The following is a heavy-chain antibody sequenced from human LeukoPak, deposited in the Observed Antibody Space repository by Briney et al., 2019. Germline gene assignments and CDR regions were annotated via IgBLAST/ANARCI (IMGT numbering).Heavy chain of an antibody. CDR3: ASGRQLGY. Sequence: GGSLRLSCAASGFTFSNYWMSWVRQAPGKGLEWVANIKEDGSEKYYVDSVKGRFTISRDNARNSLYLQTNSLRAEDTAVYYCASGRQLGYWGQGTQVTVSS. CDR1: GFTFSNYW. CDR2: IKEDGSEK. V-gene: IGHV3-7*01. D-gene: IGHD6-13*01. J-gene: IGHJ4*02.